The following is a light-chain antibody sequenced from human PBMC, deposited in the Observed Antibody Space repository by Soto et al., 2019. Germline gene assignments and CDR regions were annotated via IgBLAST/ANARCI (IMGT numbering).Light chain of an antibody. CDR2: DGS. CDR3: QQYNKWIT. V-gene: IGKV1D-13*01. Sequence: SLSSVSAAKRNRANISCRTSQGFGSPLAWYQQTPGKPPRLLIYDGSTLQSGVPTRFSGSGSGTNFTLTISSLQPEDFAVYYCQQYNKWITFGQGRLLEVK. J-gene: IGKJ5*01. CDR1: QGFGSP.